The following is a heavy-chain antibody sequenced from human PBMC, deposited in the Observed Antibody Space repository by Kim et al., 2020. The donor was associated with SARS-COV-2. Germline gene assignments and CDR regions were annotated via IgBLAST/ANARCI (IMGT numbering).Heavy chain of an antibody. D-gene: IGHD1-26*01. CDR3: ARHPRGVGATHGFDY. V-gene: IGHV5-51*01. Sequence: GESLKISCKGSGYSFTSYWIGWVRQMPGKGLEWMGIIYPGDSDTRYSPSFQGQVTISANKSISTAYLQWSSLKASDTAMYYCARHPRGVGATHGFDYWGQGTLVTVSS. J-gene: IGHJ4*02. CDR2: IYPGDSDT. CDR1: GYSFTSYW.